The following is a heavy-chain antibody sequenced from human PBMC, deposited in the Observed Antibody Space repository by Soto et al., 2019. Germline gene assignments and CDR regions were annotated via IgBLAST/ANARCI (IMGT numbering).Heavy chain of an antibody. CDR3: AKDRVGGTFYTPLGF. D-gene: IGHD1-7*01. Sequence: GGSLRLSCQASGFNFDNYGMHWVRQAPGKGLEWVAVITYDGSFQYYADSVKSRFTISRDNSKNTLFLHLNTLKPEDTAVYHCAKDRVGGTFYTPLGFWGQGTLVTVSS. J-gene: IGHJ4*02. CDR2: ITYDGSFQ. CDR1: GFNFDNYG. V-gene: IGHV3-30*18.